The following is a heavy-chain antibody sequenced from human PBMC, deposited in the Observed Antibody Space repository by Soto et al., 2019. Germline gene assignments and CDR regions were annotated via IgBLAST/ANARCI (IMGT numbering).Heavy chain of an antibody. D-gene: IGHD6-13*01. V-gene: IGHV4-31*03. CDR2: SYYSGST. Sequence: SETLSLTCTVSGGSISSGGYYWSWIRQRQGKGLEWVGCSYYSGSTYYNPSLRSRVTISVDTSKNQFSLKLSTVTAADTPVYYCARKVHRNHSSSWYPRDYYYGMDVWGRGTTVTVSS. J-gene: IGHJ6*01. CDR3: ARKVHRNHSSSWYPRDYYYGMDV. CDR1: GGSISSGGYY.